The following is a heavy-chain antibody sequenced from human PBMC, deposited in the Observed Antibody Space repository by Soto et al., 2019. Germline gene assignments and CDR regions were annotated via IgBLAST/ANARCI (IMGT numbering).Heavy chain of an antibody. J-gene: IGHJ4*02. D-gene: IGHD2-21*02. Sequence: GASVKVSCKASGYTFTSYYMHWVRQAPGQGLEWMGIINPSGGSTSYAQKFQGRVTMTRDTSTSTVYMELSSLRSDDTAVYYCARVRTSLTAIDYWGQGTLVTVSS. V-gene: IGHV1-46*01. CDR1: GYTFTSYY. CDR2: INPSGGST. CDR3: ARVRTSLTAIDY.